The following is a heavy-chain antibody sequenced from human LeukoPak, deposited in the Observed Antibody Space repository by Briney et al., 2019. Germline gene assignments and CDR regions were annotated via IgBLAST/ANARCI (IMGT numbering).Heavy chain of an antibody. J-gene: IGHJ4*02. CDR1: GFTFSGSG. CDR3: ARSPTIWYFDY. Sequence: GESLRLSCAASGFTFSGSGMHWVRQAPGKWLEWVAFIRYDGSDKYYADSVTGRFTISRDNSKNTLYLQMSSLRPEDTSVYYCARSPTIWYFDYWGQGTLATVSS. D-gene: IGHD2-2*01. V-gene: IGHV3-30*02. CDR2: IRYDGSDK.